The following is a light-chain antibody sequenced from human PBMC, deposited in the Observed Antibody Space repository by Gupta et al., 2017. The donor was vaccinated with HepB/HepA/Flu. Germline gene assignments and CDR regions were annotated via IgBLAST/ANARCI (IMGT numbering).Light chain of an antibody. CDR3: QQYHSSPYT. CDR2: AAS. V-gene: IGKV3-20*01. CDR1: QYVTSNY. Sequence: VLTQSPDTLSLYPGESDTLVCRASQYVTSNYVAWYQQRSGLAPRLLIFAASRRATGLSDRFTGGGSGTDFSLTINRLEPEDVAMYFCQQYHSSPYTFGQGTNVAMK. J-gene: IGKJ2*01.